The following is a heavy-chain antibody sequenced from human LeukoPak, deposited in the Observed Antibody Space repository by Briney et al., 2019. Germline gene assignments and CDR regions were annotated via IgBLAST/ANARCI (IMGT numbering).Heavy chain of an antibody. CDR3: ARRAYSPKGDIDY. V-gene: IGHV1-2*02. D-gene: IGHD1-26*01. CDR1: GYTFTGYY. J-gene: IGHJ4*02. Sequence: ASVKVSCKASGYTFTGYYMHWVRQAPGQGLEWMGWINPNSGGTDYAQKFQGRVTMTRDTSISTACMELSRLRSDDTAVYYCARRAYSPKGDIDYWGQGTLVTVSS. CDR2: INPNSGGT.